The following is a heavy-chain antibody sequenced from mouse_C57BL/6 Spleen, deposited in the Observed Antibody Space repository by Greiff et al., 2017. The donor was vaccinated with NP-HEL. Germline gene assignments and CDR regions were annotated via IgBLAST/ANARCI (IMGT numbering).Heavy chain of an antibody. CDR2: IDPSDSYT. D-gene: IGHD1-1*01. Sequence: QVQLKQPGAELVMPGASVKLSCKASGYTFTSYWMHWVKQRPGQGLEWIGEIDPSDSYTNYNQKFKGKSTLTVDKSSSTAYMQLSSLTSEDSAVYYCARGYYYGSDYFDYWGQGTTLTVSS. CDR1: GYTFTSYW. V-gene: IGHV1-69*01. CDR3: ARGYYYGSDYFDY. J-gene: IGHJ2*01.